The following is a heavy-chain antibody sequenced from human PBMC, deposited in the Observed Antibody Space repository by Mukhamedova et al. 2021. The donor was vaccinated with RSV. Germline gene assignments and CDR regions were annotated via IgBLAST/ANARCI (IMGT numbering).Heavy chain of an antibody. Sequence: GKGLEWVSYISSSSSYTNYADSVKGRFTISRDNAKNSLYLQMNSLRAEDTAVYYCARCARSIAARLFDYLGQGTLVTVSS. D-gene: IGHD6-6*01. J-gene: IGHJ4*02. CDR3: ARCARSIAARLFDY. CDR2: ISSSSSYT. V-gene: IGHV3-11*06.